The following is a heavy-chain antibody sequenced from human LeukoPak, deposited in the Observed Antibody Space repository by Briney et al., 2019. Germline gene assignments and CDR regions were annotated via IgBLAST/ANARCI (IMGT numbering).Heavy chain of an antibody. V-gene: IGHV4-38-2*02. CDR2: MYHSGST. J-gene: IGHJ4*02. CDR3: ARGSGSYVRDY. CDR1: GYSISSGYY. D-gene: IGHD1-26*01. Sequence: SETLSLTCTVSGYSISSGYYWGWIRQPPGKGLVWIVSMYHSGSTYYNPSLKSRVTISVDTSKNQFSLNLSSGPAADTAVYYCARGSGSYVRDYWGQGTLVTVSS.